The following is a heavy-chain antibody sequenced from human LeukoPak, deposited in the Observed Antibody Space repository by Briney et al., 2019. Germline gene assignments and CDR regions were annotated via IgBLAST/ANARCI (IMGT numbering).Heavy chain of an antibody. D-gene: IGHD3-10*01. CDR1: GFTFSSYS. CDR2: ISSSSSTI. J-gene: IGHJ4*02. CDR3: ARGISMVRGVKGDY. V-gene: IGHV3-48*04. Sequence: GSLRLSCAASGFTFSSYSMNWVRQAPGKGLEWVSYISSSSSTIYYADSVKGRFTISRDNAKNSLYLQMNSLRAEDTAVYYCARGISMVRGVKGDYWGQGTLVTVSS.